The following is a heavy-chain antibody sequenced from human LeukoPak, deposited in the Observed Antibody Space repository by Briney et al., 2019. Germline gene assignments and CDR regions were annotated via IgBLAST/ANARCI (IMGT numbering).Heavy chain of an antibody. CDR1: GYTFTSYY. CDR3: ARGIWSTTPTAYYLDY. D-gene: IGHD2-21*02. CDR2: INPSGGST. Sequence: ASVKVSCKASGYTFTSYYMHWVRQAPGQGLEWMGIINPSGGSTSYAQKFQGRVTISRDTSASIAYMELSSLRSDDMAVYYCARGIWSTTPTAYYLDYWGQGTLVTVSS. J-gene: IGHJ4*02. V-gene: IGHV1-46*01.